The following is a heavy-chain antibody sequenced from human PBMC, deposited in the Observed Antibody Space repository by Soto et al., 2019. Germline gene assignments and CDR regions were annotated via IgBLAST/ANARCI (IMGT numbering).Heavy chain of an antibody. CDR2: IYYSGST. CDR3: ARHRYYDFWSGSRRYYFDY. V-gene: IGHV4-59*08. D-gene: IGHD3-3*01. CDR1: GGSISSYY. J-gene: IGHJ4*02. Sequence: SETLSLTCTVSGGSISSYYWSWIRQPPGKGLEWIGYIYYSGSTNHNPSLKSRVTISVDTSKNQFSLKLSSVTAADTAVYYCARHRYYDFWSGSRRYYFDYWGQGTLVTVSS.